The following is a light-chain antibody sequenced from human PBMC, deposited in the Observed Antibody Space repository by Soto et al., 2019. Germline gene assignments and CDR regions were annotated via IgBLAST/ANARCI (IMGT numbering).Light chain of an antibody. J-gene: IGKJ3*01. CDR3: QQYGSSFT. CDR2: GAS. V-gene: IGKV3-20*01. CDR1: QSITSNY. Sequence: EIVLTQSPGTLSLSPGERATLSCRASQSITSNYLAWYQHKPGQAPRLLIYGASSRANGIPATFSGSGSGTDFTLTISRLEPDNSAVYYCQQYGSSFTFGPGTKVEIK.